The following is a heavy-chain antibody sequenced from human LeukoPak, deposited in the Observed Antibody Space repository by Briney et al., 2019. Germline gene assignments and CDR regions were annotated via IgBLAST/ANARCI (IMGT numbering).Heavy chain of an antibody. CDR1: GVPFSIYG. Sequence: WGSLRFSCTGSGVPFSIYGLHWVRQAPGMGLKWLAFLRSDGRDKYYADSVKGRFTISRDSSKNTVYLQLSSLRTEDTAVYYCARDHEWSWDYWGRGTLVIVSS. CDR2: LRSDGRDK. D-gene: IGHD3-3*01. CDR3: ARDHEWSWDY. V-gene: IGHV3-30*02. J-gene: IGHJ4*02.